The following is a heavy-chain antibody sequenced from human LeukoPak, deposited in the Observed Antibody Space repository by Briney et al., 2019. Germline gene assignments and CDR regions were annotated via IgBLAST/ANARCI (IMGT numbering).Heavy chain of an antibody. CDR2: IYYSGST. J-gene: IGHJ4*02. D-gene: IGHD2-2*01. V-gene: IGHV4-59*12. Sequence: PSETLSLTCTVSGGSISSYYWSWIRQPPGKGLEWIGYIYYSGSTNYNPSLKSRVTISVDTSKNQFSLKLSSVTAADTAVYYCARGRRPGYCSSTSCPRAYSDYWGQGTLVTVSS. CDR3: ARGRRPGYCSSTSCPRAYSDY. CDR1: GGSISSYY.